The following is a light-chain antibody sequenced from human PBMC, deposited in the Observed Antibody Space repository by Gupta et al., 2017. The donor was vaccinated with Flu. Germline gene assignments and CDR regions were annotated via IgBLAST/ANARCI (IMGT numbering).Light chain of an antibody. CDR1: GGDIGAYNY. J-gene: IGLJ1*01. Sequence: QSALTQPASVSGLPGQSITISCTGTGGDIGAYNYVSWYQQHPGKAPQLIIYDVNSRPSGVSDRFSGSKSGNTASLTISGLQPEDEADYHCSSYTSRTTQVFGSGTKVIVL. CDR2: DVN. V-gene: IGLV2-14*03. CDR3: SSYTSRTTQV.